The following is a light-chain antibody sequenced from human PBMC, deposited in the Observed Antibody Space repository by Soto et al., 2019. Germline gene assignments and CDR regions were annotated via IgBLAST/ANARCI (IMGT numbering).Light chain of an antibody. J-gene: IGLJ1*01. CDR1: SSDVGGYNY. V-gene: IGLV2-11*01. CDR2: DVS. CDR3: CSYAGRYTYV. Sequence: QSVLTQPRSVSGSPGQSVTISCSGTSSDVGGYNYVSWYQQHPGKAPKLMIYDVSKRPSGVPDRFSGSKSGNTASLNISGLQAEDEADYYCCSYAGRYTYVFGTGPKVTVL.